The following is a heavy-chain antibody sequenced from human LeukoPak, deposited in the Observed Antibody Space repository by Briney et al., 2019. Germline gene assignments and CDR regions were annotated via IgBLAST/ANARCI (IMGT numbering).Heavy chain of an antibody. Sequence: PSETLSLTCTVSGGSISSDYWSWVRRPPGKGLQWIGYIDYSGSTNYNPSLKSRVTISVDTSKKQFSLKLSSVTAADTAVYYCARVAVFGVVSSDYYYYYMDVWGKGTTVTVSS. J-gene: IGHJ6*03. V-gene: IGHV4-59*01. D-gene: IGHD3-3*01. CDR2: IDYSGST. CDR1: GGSISSDY. CDR3: ARVAVFGVVSSDYYYYYMDV.